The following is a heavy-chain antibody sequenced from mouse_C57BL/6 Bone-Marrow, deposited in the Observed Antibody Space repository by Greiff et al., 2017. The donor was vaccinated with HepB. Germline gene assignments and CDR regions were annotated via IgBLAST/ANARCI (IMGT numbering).Heavy chain of an antibody. V-gene: IGHV3-6*01. D-gene: IGHD4-1*02. CDR1: GYSITSGYY. CDR3: ANWDWFAY. J-gene: IGHJ3*01. CDR2: ISYDGSN. Sequence: EVKLVESGPSLVKPSQSLSLTCSVTGYSITSGYYWNWIRQFPGNKLEWMGYISYDGSNNYNPSLKNRISITRDTSKNQFFLKLNSVTTEDTATYYCANWDWFAYWGQGTLVTVSA.